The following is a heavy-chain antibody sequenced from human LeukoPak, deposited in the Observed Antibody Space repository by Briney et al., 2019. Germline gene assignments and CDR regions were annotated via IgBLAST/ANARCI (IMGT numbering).Heavy chain of an antibody. CDR2: IKRKTDGGTT. D-gene: IGHD3-16*02. CDR1: GFTFSNAW. V-gene: IGHV3-15*01. J-gene: IGHJ5*02. Sequence: PGGSLRLPCAASGFTFSNAWMSWVRQAPGKGLEWVGRIKRKTDGGTTEYCTPVKGRFTISRDDSKNTVFLQMNSLKTEDTAVYYCTTGLSTWGQGTLVTVSS. CDR3: TTGLST.